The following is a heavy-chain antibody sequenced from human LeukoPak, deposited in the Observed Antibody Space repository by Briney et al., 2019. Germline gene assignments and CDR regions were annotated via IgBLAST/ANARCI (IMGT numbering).Heavy chain of an antibody. J-gene: IGHJ3*02. CDR2: TSSSSAYT. Sequence: GGSLRLSCAASGFTFSSFSMIWVRQAPGKGLEWVSSTSSSSAYTFYAESGKGRFTISRDNAKNSLFLQMNSLKTEDTAVYYCASPVGATTVRAFDIWGQGTMVTVSS. D-gene: IGHD1-26*01. CDR3: ASPVGATTVRAFDI. CDR1: GFTFSSFS. V-gene: IGHV3-21*04.